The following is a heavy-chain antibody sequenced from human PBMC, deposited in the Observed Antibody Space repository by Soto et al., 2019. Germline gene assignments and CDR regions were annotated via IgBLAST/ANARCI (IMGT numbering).Heavy chain of an antibody. CDR2: IYWDDDK. CDR1: GFSLSTSGVG. V-gene: IGHV2-5*02. CDR3: ATLTAMDTFDY. J-gene: IGHJ4*02. D-gene: IGHD5-18*01. Sequence: QITLKESGPTLVKPTQTLTLTCTFSGFSLSTSGVGVGWIRQPPGKALEWLALIYWDDDKRYSPSLKSRLTITKDTSKNHVVLTMTNMDPVDTATYYCATLTAMDTFDYWGQGTLVTVSS.